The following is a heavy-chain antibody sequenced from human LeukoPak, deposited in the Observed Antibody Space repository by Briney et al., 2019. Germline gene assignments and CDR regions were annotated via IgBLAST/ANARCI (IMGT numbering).Heavy chain of an antibody. CDR1: GFTVSSNY. Sequence: GGSLRLSCAASGFTVSSNYMSWVRQAPGKGLEWVSVIYSGGSTYYADSVKGRFTISRDNSKNTLYLLMNSLRAEDTAVYYCARSYSSGWYIYYYMDVWGKGTTVTVSS. CDR2: IYSGGST. J-gene: IGHJ6*03. V-gene: IGHV3-66*02. CDR3: ARSYSSGWYIYYYMDV. D-gene: IGHD6-19*01.